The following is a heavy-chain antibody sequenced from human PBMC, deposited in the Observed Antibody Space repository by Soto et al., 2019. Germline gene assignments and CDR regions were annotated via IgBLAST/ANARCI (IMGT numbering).Heavy chain of an antibody. CDR2: IFPDESDI. CDR1: GYSFSDYW. CDR3: ARFGIRGCRGNRCFLSYNRYGMDV. J-gene: IGHJ6*02. Sequence: GESLKISCKGSGYSFSDYWIGWVRQMPGKGLELMGIIFPDESDIKYSPPFQDQVTISVDKSISTAYLQWSSLKASDTAIYYCARFGIRGCRGNRCFLSYNRYGMDVWGQGTTVTVSS. D-gene: IGHD2-15*01. V-gene: IGHV5-51*01.